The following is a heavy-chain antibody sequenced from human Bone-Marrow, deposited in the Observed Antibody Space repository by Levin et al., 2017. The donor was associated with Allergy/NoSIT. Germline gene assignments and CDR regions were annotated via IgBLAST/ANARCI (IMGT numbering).Heavy chain of an antibody. D-gene: IGHD2-15*01. Sequence: PSETLSLTCTVSGGSISSSSYYWGWIRQPPGKGLEWIGSIYYSGSTYYNPSLKSRVTISVDTSKNQFSLKLSSVTAADTAVYYCARGGTDIVVVVAIDYWGQGTLVTVSS. CDR2: IYYSGST. CDR3: ARGGTDIVVVVAIDY. J-gene: IGHJ4*02. V-gene: IGHV4-39*07. CDR1: GGSISSSSYY.